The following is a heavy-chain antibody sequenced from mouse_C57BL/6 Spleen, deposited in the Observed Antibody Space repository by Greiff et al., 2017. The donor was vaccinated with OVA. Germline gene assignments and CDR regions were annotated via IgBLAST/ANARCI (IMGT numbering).Heavy chain of an antibody. Sequence: VQLQQSGPELVKPGASVKISCKASGYTFTDYYMNWVKQSHGKSLEWIGDINPNNGGTSYNQKFKGKATLTVDKSSSTAYMELRSLTSEDSAVYYCARDYSNYVLFAYWGQGTLVTVSA. V-gene: IGHV1-26*01. CDR3: ARDYSNYVLFAY. D-gene: IGHD2-5*01. CDR2: INPNNGGT. J-gene: IGHJ3*01. CDR1: GYTFTDYY.